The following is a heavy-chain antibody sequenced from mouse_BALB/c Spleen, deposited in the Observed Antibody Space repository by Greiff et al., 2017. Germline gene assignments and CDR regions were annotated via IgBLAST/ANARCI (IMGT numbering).Heavy chain of an antibody. CDR1: GYTFTSYW. Sequence: QVHVKQPGAELVRPGASVKLSCKASGYTFTSYWINWVKQRPGQGLEWIGNIYPSDSYTNYNQKFKDKATLTVDKSSSTAYMQLSSPTSEDSAVYYCTRASLTTVVGYYYAMDYWGQGTSVTVSS. V-gene: IGHV1-69*02. CDR2: IYPSDSYT. CDR3: TRASLTTVVGYYYAMDY. J-gene: IGHJ4*01. D-gene: IGHD1-1*01.